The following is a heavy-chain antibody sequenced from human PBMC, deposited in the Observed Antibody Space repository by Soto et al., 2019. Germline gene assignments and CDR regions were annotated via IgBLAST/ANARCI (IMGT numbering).Heavy chain of an antibody. CDR1: GTSIINNNW. D-gene: IGHD2-21*02. J-gene: IGHJ3*02. Sequence: QVQLQESGPGLVKPSGTLSLTCAVSGTSIINNNWWTWVRQPPGKGLEWIGEIYHSGTTNYNSSVKSQVTFATDKSKNQFSRNLNSVTAADTAVYYCARGDGDNDFDIWGQGTLVIVSS. V-gene: IGHV4-4*02. CDR2: IYHSGTT. CDR3: ARGDGDNDFDI.